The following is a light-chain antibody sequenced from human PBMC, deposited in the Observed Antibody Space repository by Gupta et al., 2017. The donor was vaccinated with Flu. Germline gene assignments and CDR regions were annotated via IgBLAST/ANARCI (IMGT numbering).Light chain of an antibody. CDR2: GAS. CDR3: QQDNNWPHV. CDR1: QSVSSN. V-gene: IGKV3-15*01. J-gene: IGKJ3*01. Sequence: EIVMTQSPATLSVSPGERATLSCRASQSVSSNLAWYQQKPGQAPRLLIYGASTRATGIPARFSGSGSGTEFTLTISSLQSEDFAVYYCQQDNNWPHVFGHGTKVDIK.